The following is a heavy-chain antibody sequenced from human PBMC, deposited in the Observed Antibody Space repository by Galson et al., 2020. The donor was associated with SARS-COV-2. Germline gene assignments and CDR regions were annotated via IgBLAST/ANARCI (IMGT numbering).Heavy chain of an antibody. V-gene: IGHV4-59*11. Sequence: SETLSLTSTASDGSISSHYWSWIRQSPGKGLECIGCIYNSGNTDYKPSLKSRVTISIDTSKNQFSLKVSSVTAADTAVYYCSRAAVAGPFDYWGQGTLVTVSS. CDR3: SRAAVAGPFDY. D-gene: IGHD6-19*01. CDR2: IYNSGNT. J-gene: IGHJ4*02. CDR1: DGSISSHY.